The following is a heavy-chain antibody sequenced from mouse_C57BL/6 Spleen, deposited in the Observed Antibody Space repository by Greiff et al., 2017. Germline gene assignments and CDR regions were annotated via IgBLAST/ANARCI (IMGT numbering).Heavy chain of an antibody. CDR2: IHPNSGST. CDR3: ARADYGEAMDY. V-gene: IGHV1-64*01. J-gene: IGHJ4*01. D-gene: IGHD2-4*01. CDR1: GYTFTSYW. Sequence: QVQLQQPGAELVKPGASVKLSCKASGYTFTSYWMHWVKQRPGQGLEWIGMIHPNSGSTNYNEKFKSKATLTVDQSSSTAYMQLSSLTSEDSAVYYCARADYGEAMDYWGQGTSVTVSS.